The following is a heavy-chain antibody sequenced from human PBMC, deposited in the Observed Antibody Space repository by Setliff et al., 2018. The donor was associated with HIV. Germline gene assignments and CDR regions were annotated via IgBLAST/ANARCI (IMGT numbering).Heavy chain of an antibody. CDR3: ARGSGDYWSGYYLRWFDP. Sequence: SETLSLTCTASGGSISSGDYYWTWIRQHPGKGLEWIGHIYYSGSTYYNPSLKSRVTISVDTSRNQFSLKLSSVTAADTAVYYCARGSGDYWSGYYLRWFDPWGQGTLVTVSS. V-gene: IGHV4-30-4*08. J-gene: IGHJ5*02. CDR2: IYYSGST. CDR1: GGSISSGDYY. D-gene: IGHD3-3*01.